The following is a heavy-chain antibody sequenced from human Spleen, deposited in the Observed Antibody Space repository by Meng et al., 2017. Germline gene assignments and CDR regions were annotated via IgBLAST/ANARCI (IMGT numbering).Heavy chain of an antibody. J-gene: IGHJ6*02. CDR1: GVTFSSYE. V-gene: IGHV3-48*03. CDR2: ISSSGSTI. D-gene: IGHD2-15*01. CDR3: ARGGYCSGVSCYSQIDDYYYGMDV. Sequence: GESLKISCAASGVTFSSYEINWVRQAPGKGLEWVSYISSSGSTIYNADSVTGRFTISRDNAKNSQYLQMNSLRAEDTAVYYCARGGYCSGVSCYSQIDDYYYGMDVWGQGTTVTVSS.